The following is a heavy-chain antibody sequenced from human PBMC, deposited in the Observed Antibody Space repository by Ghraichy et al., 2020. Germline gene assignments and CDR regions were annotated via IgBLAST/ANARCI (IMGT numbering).Heavy chain of an antibody. J-gene: IGHJ4*02. V-gene: IGHV3-23*01. Sequence: LSLTCAASGFTFSSYAMSWVRQAPGKGLEWVSAISGSGGSTYYADSVKGRFTISRDNSKNTLYLQMNSLRAEDTAVYYCAKDYYGSGMMGGYFDYWDQGTLVTVSS. CDR3: AKDYYGSGMMGGYFDY. CDR1: GFTFSSYA. D-gene: IGHD3-10*01. CDR2: ISGSGGST.